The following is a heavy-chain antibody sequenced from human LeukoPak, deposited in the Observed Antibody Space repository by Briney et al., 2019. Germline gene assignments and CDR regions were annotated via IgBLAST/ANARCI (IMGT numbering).Heavy chain of an antibody. V-gene: IGHV3-23*01. J-gene: IGHJ1*01. CDR2: ITPNADRT. CDR3: AIMHGYYDGSGYWVQ. CDR1: GFTFGSYG. D-gene: IGHD3-22*01. Sequence: GGSLRLSCAASGFTFGSYGMSWVRQAPGKGLEWVSFITPNADRTSYADSVEGRFTISRDNPRNTLYMQINSLRDEDTAVYYCAIMHGYYDGSGYWVQWGQGTLVTVSS.